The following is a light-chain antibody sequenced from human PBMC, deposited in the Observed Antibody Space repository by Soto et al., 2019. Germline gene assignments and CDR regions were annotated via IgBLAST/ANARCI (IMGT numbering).Light chain of an antibody. Sequence: QSALTQPRSVSVSPGQSVTISCTGNSSDVGGYNYVSWYQQHPGKAPNLMLYDVSKRPSGVPDRFSGSKSGNTASLTISGLLAEDEAYYYCCAYAGSYLVFGGGTKLTVL. CDR3: CAYAGSYLV. J-gene: IGLJ2*01. CDR1: SSDVGGYNY. V-gene: IGLV2-11*01. CDR2: DVS.